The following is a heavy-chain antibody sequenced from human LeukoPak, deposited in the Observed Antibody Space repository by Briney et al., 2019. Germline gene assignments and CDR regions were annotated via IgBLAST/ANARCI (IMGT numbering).Heavy chain of an antibody. Sequence: SVTLSLTCAVYGGSCSGYYWSRIRQPPGKGLEWSGQINHNGSTNAHPSLKSRVTISVDTSKNQFALKLSSVTAADTAVYYCARGGRVGMLVRFDPWGQGTLVTVSS. CDR3: ARGGRVGMLVRFDP. J-gene: IGHJ5*02. V-gene: IGHV4-34*01. D-gene: IGHD7-27*01. CDR1: GGSCSGYY. CDR2: INHNGST.